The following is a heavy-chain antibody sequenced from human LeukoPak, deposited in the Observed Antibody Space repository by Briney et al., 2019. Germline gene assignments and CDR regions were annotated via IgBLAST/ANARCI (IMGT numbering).Heavy chain of an antibody. D-gene: IGHD6-13*01. CDR2: IYTSGST. V-gene: IGHV4-61*02. CDR1: GGSISSGSYN. J-gene: IGHJ4*02. Sequence: SETLSLTCTVSGGSISSGSYNWSWIRQPAGKGLEWHGRIYTSGSTNYNPSLKSRVTISVDTSKNQFSLKLSSVTAADTAVYYCARIGYSSSWLSDYWGQGTLVTVSS. CDR3: ARIGYSSSWLSDY.